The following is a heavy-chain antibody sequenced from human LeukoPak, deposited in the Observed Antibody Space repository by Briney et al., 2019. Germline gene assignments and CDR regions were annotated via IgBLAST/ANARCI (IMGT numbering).Heavy chain of an antibody. V-gene: IGHV3-23*01. J-gene: IGHJ4*02. CDR1: EFTFSNYA. CDR2: ISGGGGST. CDR3: AKEGPYGSGSYYPDY. Sequence: GGSLRLSCAASEFTFSNYAMNWVRQAPGKGLEWVSGISGGGGSTYYADSVKGRFTISRDNSKNTLYLQMDSLRAEDTALYYCAKEGPYGSGSYYPDYWGQGTLVTVSS. D-gene: IGHD3-10*01.